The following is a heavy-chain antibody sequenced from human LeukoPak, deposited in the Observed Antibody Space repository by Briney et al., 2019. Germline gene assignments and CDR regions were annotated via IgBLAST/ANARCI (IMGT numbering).Heavy chain of an antibody. CDR2: ISSGSRTI. CDR3: ARESITGDRDFDY. V-gene: IGHV3-48*01. CDR1: GFSFSSYS. Sequence: GGSLRLSCAASGFSFSSYSMSWVRQAPGRGLEWISYISSGSRTIFYADPVKGRFTISRDNAKNSLYLLMNNLRADDTAVYYCARESITGDRDFDYWGQGTLITVSS. J-gene: IGHJ4*02. D-gene: IGHD7-27*01.